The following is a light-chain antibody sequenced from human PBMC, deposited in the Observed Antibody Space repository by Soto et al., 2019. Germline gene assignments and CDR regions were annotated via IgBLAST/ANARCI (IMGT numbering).Light chain of an antibody. CDR3: QQRSNWPPT. V-gene: IGKV3-11*01. CDR1: QSVSSY. CDR2: DAS. J-gene: IGKJ1*01. Sequence: EIVLTQSPATLSLSPGERDTLSCRASQSVSSYLAWYQQKPGQAPRLLIYDASNRATGIPARFSGSGSGTDLTLTISSQEPEDFAVYYCQQRSNWPPTFGQGTKVEIK.